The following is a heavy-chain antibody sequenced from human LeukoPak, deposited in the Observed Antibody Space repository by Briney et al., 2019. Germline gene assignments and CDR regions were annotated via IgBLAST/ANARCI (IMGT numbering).Heavy chain of an antibody. CDR3: VRDVAPGGTVWFDI. J-gene: IGHJ5*02. Sequence: GGSLRLSCVASGFAVKEYYMYWIRQTPGRGPMWVSRISDDGGTKLYAGFAKGRFIMSRDTAKNTVYLQMNSLRVEDTAKYYCVRDVAPGGTVWFDIWGQGTLVTVSS. D-gene: IGHD6-13*01. CDR1: GFAVKEYY. CDR2: ISDDGGTK. V-gene: IGHV3-74*01.